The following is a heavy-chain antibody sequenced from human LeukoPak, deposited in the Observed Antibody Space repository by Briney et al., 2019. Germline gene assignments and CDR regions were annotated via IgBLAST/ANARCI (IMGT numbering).Heavy chain of an antibody. D-gene: IGHD7-27*01. V-gene: IGHV4-39*01. CDR1: GGSISSSSYY. J-gene: IGHJ6*02. CDR3: ARAPGDYYYYGMDV. Sequence: SETLSLTCTVSGGSISSSSYYWGWIRQPPGKGLEWIVSIYYSGSTYYNPSLKSRVTISVDTSKNQFSLKLSSVTAADTAVYYCARAPGDYYYYGMDVWGQGTTVTVSS. CDR2: IYYSGST.